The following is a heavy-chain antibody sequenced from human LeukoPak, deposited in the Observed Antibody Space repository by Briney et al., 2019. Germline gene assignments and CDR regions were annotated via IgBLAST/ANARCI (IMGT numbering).Heavy chain of an antibody. V-gene: IGHV3-30*03. CDR3: AIHEVNYYGSGSCYNDY. CDR1: GFTFSSYG. CDR2: ISYDGSNK. Sequence: GGSLRLSCAASGFTFSSYGMHWVRQAPGKGLEWVAVISYDGSNKYYADSVKGRFTISRDNSKNTLYLQMNSLRAGDTAVYYCAIHEVNYYGSGSCYNDYWGQGTLVTVSS. J-gene: IGHJ4*02. D-gene: IGHD3-10*01.